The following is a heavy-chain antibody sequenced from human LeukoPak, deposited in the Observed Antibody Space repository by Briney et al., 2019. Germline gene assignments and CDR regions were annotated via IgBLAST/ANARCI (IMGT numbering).Heavy chain of an antibody. V-gene: IGHV3-23*03. CDR1: GFTFSSHG. CDR2: IYSGGST. Sequence: GGSLRLSCAASGFTFSSHGMSWVRQAPGKGLEWVSVIYSGGSTYYADSARGRFTICRDNSKNTLYLQRNSLRAEDTAVYYCANDMQSANDCSGYYSPFDSWAQETLVTVSS. J-gene: IGHJ4*02. D-gene: IGHD3-22*01. CDR3: ANDMQSANDCSGYYSPFDS.